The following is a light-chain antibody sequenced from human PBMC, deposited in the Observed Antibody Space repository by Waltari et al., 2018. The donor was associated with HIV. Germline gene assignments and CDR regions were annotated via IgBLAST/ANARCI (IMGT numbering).Light chain of an antibody. V-gene: IGLV3-1*01. J-gene: IGLJ2*01. Sequence: SYALTQPPSVSVSPGQTATIPCSGDKLGDQFTSWYQQKAGQSPLLVIYQDAKRPSGIPERFSGSNSGKTATLTISGAQAVDEADYYCQAWDSRSVVFGGGTKLTVL. CDR2: QDA. CDR3: QAWDSRSVV. CDR1: KLGDQF.